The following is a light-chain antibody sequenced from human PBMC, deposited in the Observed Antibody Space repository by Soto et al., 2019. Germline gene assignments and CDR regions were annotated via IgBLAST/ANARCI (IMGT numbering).Light chain of an antibody. CDR1: SGHSNYA. CDR2: FNSDGSH. J-gene: IGLJ3*02. V-gene: IGLV4-69*01. CDR3: QTWGTGIWV. Sequence: QSVLTQSPSASASLGASVKLTCTLSSGHSNYAIAWHQQQPEKGPRYLMKFNSDGSHIKGDGIPDRFSGSSSGTERYLTISSLQSEDEADYSCQTWGTGIWVFGGGTKLTVL.